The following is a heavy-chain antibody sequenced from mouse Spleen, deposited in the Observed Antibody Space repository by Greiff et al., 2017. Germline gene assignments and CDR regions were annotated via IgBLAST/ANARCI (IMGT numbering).Heavy chain of an antibody. CDR3: AREREYDYDGLWYFDV. CDR2: IYPRSGNT. V-gene: IGHV1-81*01. Sequence: QVQLKQSGAELARPGASVKLSCKASGYTFTSYGISWVKQRTGQGLEWIGEIYPRSGNTYYNEKFKGKATLTADKSSSTAYMELRSLTSEDSAVYFCAREREYDYDGLWYFDVWGAGTTVTVSS. CDR1: GYTFTSYG. D-gene: IGHD2-4*01. J-gene: IGHJ1*01.